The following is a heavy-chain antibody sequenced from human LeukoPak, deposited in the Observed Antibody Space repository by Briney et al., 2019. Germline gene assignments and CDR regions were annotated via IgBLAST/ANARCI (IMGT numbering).Heavy chain of an antibody. CDR1: GFTFTSYA. V-gene: IGHV3-23*01. Sequence: GGSLRLSCVASGFTFTSYAMSWVRQAPGKGLEWVSAISGSGGRTHYADSVKGRFTISRDNARNSLYLQMNSLRVEDTAVYYCARDPYSGTYGNTYYYYMDVWGKGTTVTISS. D-gene: IGHD1-26*01. J-gene: IGHJ6*03. CDR2: ISGSGGRT. CDR3: ARDPYSGTYGNTYYYYMDV.